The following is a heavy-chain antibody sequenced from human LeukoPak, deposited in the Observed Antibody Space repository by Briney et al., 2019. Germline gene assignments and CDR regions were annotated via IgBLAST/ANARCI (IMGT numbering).Heavy chain of an antibody. CDR1: GFTFSDYH. J-gene: IGHJ6*02. D-gene: IGHD3-3*01. CDR2: ISGSSIYT. CDR3: ARSRRLEWLFLDV. V-gene: IGHV3-11*03. Sequence: GGSLRLSCAASGFTFSDYHMTWIRQAPGKGLERVSYISGSSIYTRYADSVKGRFTISRDNANNMLFLQLDNVRVEDTAVYYCARSRRLEWLFLDVWGQGTTVIVSS.